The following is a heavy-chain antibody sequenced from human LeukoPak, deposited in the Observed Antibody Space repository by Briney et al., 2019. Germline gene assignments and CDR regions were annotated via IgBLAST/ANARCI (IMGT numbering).Heavy chain of an antibody. CDR3: ARGSGTTNAFDI. Sequence: PGGSLRLSCAASGFTFSSYSMNWVRQAPGKGLEWVSSISSSSSTIYYADSVKGRFTISRDNAKNSLYLLMNSLRAEDTAVYYCARGSGTTNAFDIWGQGTMVTVSS. CDR2: ISSSSSTI. V-gene: IGHV3-48*04. D-gene: IGHD2/OR15-2a*01. J-gene: IGHJ3*02. CDR1: GFTFSSYS.